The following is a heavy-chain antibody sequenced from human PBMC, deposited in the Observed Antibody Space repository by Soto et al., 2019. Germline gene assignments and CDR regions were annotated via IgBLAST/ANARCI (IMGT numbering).Heavy chain of an antibody. CDR2: IFWGDDK. J-gene: IGHJ4*02. D-gene: IGHD3-16*01. Sequence: SGPTLVNPTQTLTLTCTFSGFSLSTTGVGVGWIRQPPGKALEWLAVIFWGDDKRYSPSLKSRLTITKDTSKNQVVLRMTNMDPVDTATYFCAHRRQITFGGVITSHFDSWGQGSQVTVSS. CDR1: GFSLSTTGVG. CDR3: AHRRQITFGGVITSHFDS. V-gene: IGHV2-5*02.